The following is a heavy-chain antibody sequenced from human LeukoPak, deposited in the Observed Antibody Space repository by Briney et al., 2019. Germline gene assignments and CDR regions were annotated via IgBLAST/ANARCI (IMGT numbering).Heavy chain of an antibody. CDR3: ARESRSTSCNWFDP. D-gene: IGHD2-2*01. CDR2: IYYSGST. Sequence: PSETLSLTCTVSGGSVSSGSYYWSWIRQPPGKGLEWIGYIYYSGSTNYNPSLKSRVTISVDTSKNQFSLKLSSVTAADTAVYYCARESRSTSCNWFDPWGQGTLVTVSS. CDR1: GGSVSSGSYY. J-gene: IGHJ5*02. V-gene: IGHV4-61*01.